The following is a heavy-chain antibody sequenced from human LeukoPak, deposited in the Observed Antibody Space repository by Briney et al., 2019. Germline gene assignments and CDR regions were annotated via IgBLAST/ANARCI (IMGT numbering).Heavy chain of an antibody. CDR2: ISAYNGNT. D-gene: IGHD3-10*01. CDR3: ARDVVLLWFGELSRESNWFDP. CDR1: GYTFTSYG. Sequence: ASVKVSCKASGYTFTSYGISWVRQAPGQGLEWMGWISAYNGNTNYAQKLQGRVTMPTDTSTSTAYMELRSLRSDDTAVYYCARDVVLLWFGELSRESNWFDPWGQGTLVTVSS. V-gene: IGHV1-18*01. J-gene: IGHJ5*02.